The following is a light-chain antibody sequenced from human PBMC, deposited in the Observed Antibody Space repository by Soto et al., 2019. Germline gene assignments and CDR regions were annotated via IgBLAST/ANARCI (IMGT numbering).Light chain of an antibody. V-gene: IGLV2-14*03. Sequence: QSVLTQPAAVSGSPGQSITISCTGTSGDIDTYDFVSWYQVHPGKAPKLMIYDVTYRPSGVSDRFTGSRSDNAASLTISGLQPEDEAVYYCNSYTTHNAFVFGTGTKVTVL. CDR2: DVT. CDR3: NSYTTHNAFV. J-gene: IGLJ1*01. CDR1: SGDIDTYDF.